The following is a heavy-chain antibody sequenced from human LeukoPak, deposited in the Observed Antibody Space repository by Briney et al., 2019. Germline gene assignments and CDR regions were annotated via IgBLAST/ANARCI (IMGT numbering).Heavy chain of an antibody. J-gene: IGHJ6*03. CDR1: GYTFTSYG. Sequence: ASVKVSCKASGYTFTSYGISWVRQAPGQGLEWTGWISAYNGNTNYAQKLQGRVTMTTDTSTSTAYMELRSLRSDDTAVYYCARDLGQQLVKNYYYYMDVWGKGTTVTVSS. CDR3: ARDLGQQLVKNYYYYMDV. D-gene: IGHD6-13*01. V-gene: IGHV1-18*01. CDR2: ISAYNGNT.